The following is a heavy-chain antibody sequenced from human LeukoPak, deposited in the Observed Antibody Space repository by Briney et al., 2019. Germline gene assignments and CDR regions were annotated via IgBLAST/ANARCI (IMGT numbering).Heavy chain of an antibody. CDR2: IYSDGST. Sequence: GGSLRLSCAVSGFAVSSKYMTWVRQAPGKGLEWVSVIYSDGSTFYADSVKGRFTISRDNAKNTVYLQMNSLRAEDTAVYHCAGEALGGGGYWGQGTLVTVSS. J-gene: IGHJ4*02. CDR1: GFAVSSKY. V-gene: IGHV3-53*01. D-gene: IGHD3-10*01. CDR3: AGEALGGGGY.